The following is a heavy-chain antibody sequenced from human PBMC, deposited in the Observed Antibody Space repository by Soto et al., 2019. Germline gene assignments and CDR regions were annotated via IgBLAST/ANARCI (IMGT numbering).Heavy chain of an antibody. J-gene: IGHJ5*02. CDR3: TSLSQSEVSWLDP. V-gene: IGHV3-73*02. CDR2: IKPRSENYAT. Sequence: EVQLLESGGGLVQPGGSLRISCAASGITFSDSAIHWVRQASGKGLEWIGRIKPRSENYATAYAASVTGRFTILRDDSKNRSYLQMNSLNTEDTAIYFCTSLSQSEVSWLDPWGQGTLGTVSS. CDR1: GITFSDSA.